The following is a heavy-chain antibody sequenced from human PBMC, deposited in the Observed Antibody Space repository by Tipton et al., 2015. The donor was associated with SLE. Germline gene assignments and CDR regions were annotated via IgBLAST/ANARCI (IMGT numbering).Heavy chain of an antibody. Sequence: LRLSCAVYGGSFSGYYWTWIRQPPGKGLEWIGEINHSGNTYYSPSLKRRVIMSVDTSKNQFSLSLDSLTAADTAIYYCVRSSGYYIDFWGQGTLVTVSS. J-gene: IGHJ4*02. D-gene: IGHD3-3*01. CDR3: VRSSGYYIDF. CDR1: GGSFSGYY. CDR2: INHSGNT. V-gene: IGHV4-34*01.